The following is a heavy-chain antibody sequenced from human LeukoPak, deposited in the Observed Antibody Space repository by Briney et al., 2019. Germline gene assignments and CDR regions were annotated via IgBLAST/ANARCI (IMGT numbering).Heavy chain of an antibody. CDR3: ARHPMVSGYYYVGYYYYYMDV. Sequence: GESLKISCKGSGYSFTSYWIGWVRQMPGKGLEWMGIIYPGDSDTRYSPSFQGQVTISADTSISTAYLQWSSLKASDTAMYYCARHPMVSGYYYVGYYYYYMDVWGKGTTVTISS. CDR2: IYPGDSDT. D-gene: IGHD3-22*01. CDR1: GYSFTSYW. J-gene: IGHJ6*03. V-gene: IGHV5-51*01.